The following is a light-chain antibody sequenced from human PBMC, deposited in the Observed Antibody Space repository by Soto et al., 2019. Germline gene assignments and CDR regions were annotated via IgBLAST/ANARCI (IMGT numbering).Light chain of an antibody. CDR2: EVS. CDR1: SSDVGGYNY. Sequence: QSVLTQPPSASGSPGQSVTISCTGTSSDVGGYNYVSWYQQHPGKAPKLMMYEVSKRPSGVPDRFSGSKSGTTASLTVSGLQAEDDDAYYCSSYAGSNNFDVFGTGTKVTVL. CDR3: SSYAGSNNFDV. J-gene: IGLJ1*01. V-gene: IGLV2-8*01.